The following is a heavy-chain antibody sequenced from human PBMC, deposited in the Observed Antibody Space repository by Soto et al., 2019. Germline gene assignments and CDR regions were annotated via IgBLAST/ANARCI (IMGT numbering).Heavy chain of an antibody. V-gene: IGHV4-59*01. J-gene: IGHJ4*02. D-gene: IGHD6-6*01. CDR2: IYYSGST. CDR3: ARSWDFYSSFFDY. Sequence: SETLSLTCTVSGGSISSYYWSWIRQPPGKGLEWIGYIYYSGSTNYNPSLKSRVTISVDASKNQFSLKLSSVTAADTAVYYCARSWDFYSSFFDYWGQGTLVTVSS. CDR1: GGSISSYY.